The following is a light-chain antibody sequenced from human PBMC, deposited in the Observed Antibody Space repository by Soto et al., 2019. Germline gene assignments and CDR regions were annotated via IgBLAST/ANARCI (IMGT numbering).Light chain of an antibody. CDR1: QSISSW. CDR3: LSTYT. Sequence: DIQMTQSPSTLSASVGDRVTITCRASQSISSWLAWYQQKPGKAPKLLIYYASSLESGVPARFSGSGSGTEFTLTVSSLQPDDFATYYCLSTYTFGQGTKLEIK. J-gene: IGKJ2*01. V-gene: IGKV1-5*01. CDR2: YAS.